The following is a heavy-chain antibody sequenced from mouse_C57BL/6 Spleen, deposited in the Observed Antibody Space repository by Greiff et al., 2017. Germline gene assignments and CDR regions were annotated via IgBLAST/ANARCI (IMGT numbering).Heavy chain of an antibody. J-gene: IGHJ3*01. CDR1: GYTFTSYW. D-gene: IGHD4-1*01. Sequence: EVQLQQSGTVLARPGASVKMSCKTSGYTFTSYWMHWVKQRPGQGLEWIGAIYPGNSDTSYNQKFKGKDKLTAVTSASTAYMELSSLTNEDSAVYYCTGVGRPFAYWGQGTLVTVSA. V-gene: IGHV1-5*01. CDR2: IYPGNSDT. CDR3: TGVGRPFAY.